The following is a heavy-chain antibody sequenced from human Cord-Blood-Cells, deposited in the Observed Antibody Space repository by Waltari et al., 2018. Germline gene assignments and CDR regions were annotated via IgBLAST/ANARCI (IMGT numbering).Heavy chain of an antibody. CDR1: GFTFSSYG. Sequence: QVQLVESGGGVVQPGRSMRLSCAASGFTFSSYGMHWVRQAPGKGLEWVAVKSYDGSNKYYADSVKGRFTISRDNSKNTLYLQMNSLRAEDTAVYYCAKLGIVGATGDYWGQGTPVTVSS. D-gene: IGHD1-26*01. CDR2: KSYDGSNK. V-gene: IGHV3-30*18. J-gene: IGHJ4*02. CDR3: AKLGIVGATGDY.